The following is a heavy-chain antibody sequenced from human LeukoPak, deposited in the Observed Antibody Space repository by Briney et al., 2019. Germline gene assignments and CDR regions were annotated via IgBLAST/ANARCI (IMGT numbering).Heavy chain of an antibody. V-gene: IGHV1-2*02. Sequence: ASVKVSCKASGYTFTTYPMNWVRQAPGQGLEWMGWINPSSGVTSYAQKFQGRVTMTRDTSVNTAYMDLRRLRSDDTAFYYCARGARILVGATPGFLDYWGRGPLVTVSS. D-gene: IGHD1-26*01. CDR2: INPSSGVT. J-gene: IGHJ4*02. CDR1: GYTFTTYP. CDR3: ARGARILVGATPGFLDY.